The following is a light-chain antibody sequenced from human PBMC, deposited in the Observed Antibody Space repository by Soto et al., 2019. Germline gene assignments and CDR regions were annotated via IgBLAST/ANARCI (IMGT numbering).Light chain of an antibody. Sequence: EMVLTQSPGTLSLSPGERATLSCRASQSVSSSYLAWYQQKPGQAPRLLIYGASSRATGIPDRFSGSGSGTDFTRTISRLEPEDFAVYYCQQYGSSPGTFGQGTKVEIK. CDR3: QQYGSSPGT. J-gene: IGKJ1*01. CDR1: QSVSSSY. CDR2: GAS. V-gene: IGKV3-20*01.